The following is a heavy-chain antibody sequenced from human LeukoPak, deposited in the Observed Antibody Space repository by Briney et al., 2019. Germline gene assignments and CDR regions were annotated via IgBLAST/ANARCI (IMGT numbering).Heavy chain of an antibody. CDR2: ISSSSTYI. V-gene: IGHV3-21*01. CDR3: ARRYSSGSLETYFDL. J-gene: IGHJ2*01. Sequence: GESLRLSCAASGFTFTSYSMNWVRQAPGKGLEWVSSISSSSTYIYYADSLKGRFTISRDNAKNSLYLQMNSLRAEDTAVYYCARRYSSGSLETYFDLWGRGTLVTVSS. CDR1: GFTFTSYS. D-gene: IGHD6-25*01.